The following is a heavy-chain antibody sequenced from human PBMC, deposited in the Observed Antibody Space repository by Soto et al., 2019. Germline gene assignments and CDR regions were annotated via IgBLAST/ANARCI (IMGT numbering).Heavy chain of an antibody. CDR3: ATEYYYDSSGYYSIYYGMDG. V-gene: IGHV3-21*01. CDR1: GFTFRSYS. D-gene: IGHD3-22*01. Sequence: GGSLRLSCAASGFTFRSYSMNWVRQAPGKGPEWVSSITRDSTYIYYAASMKGRFTISRDDAKNSLYLQMESLGAEDTAVYYCATEYYYDSSGYYSIYYGMDGWGQGNTVTFSS. J-gene: IGHJ6*02. CDR2: ITRDSTYI.